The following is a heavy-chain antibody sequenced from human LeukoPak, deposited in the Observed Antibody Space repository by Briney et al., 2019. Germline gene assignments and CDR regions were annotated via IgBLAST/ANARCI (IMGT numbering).Heavy chain of an antibody. V-gene: IGHV3-21*01. Sequence: GGSLRLSCAVSGFTFSSYTMNWVRQAPGKGLEWVSSITGRSTYIYYADSVKGRFTISRDNAKNSLYLQMNSLRAEDTAVYYCARPGTYFDYWGQGTLVTASS. CDR3: ARPGTYFDY. CDR2: ITGRSTYI. J-gene: IGHJ4*02. D-gene: IGHD1-1*01. CDR1: GFTFSSYT.